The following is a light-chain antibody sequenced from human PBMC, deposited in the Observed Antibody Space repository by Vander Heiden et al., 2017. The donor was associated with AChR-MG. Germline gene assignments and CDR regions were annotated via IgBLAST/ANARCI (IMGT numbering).Light chain of an antibody. Sequence: QSALPQPASVSGSPGQSITISCTGTIRDIGTYDLVSWYQHLPGKAPQLIIYEVNQRPSGVSNRFSGSKSGNTASLTISGLQAEDEADYFCCSYAASYVFGTGTRVTVL. CDR1: IRDIGTYDL. V-gene: IGLV2-23*02. CDR3: CSYAASYV. J-gene: IGLJ1*01. CDR2: EVN.